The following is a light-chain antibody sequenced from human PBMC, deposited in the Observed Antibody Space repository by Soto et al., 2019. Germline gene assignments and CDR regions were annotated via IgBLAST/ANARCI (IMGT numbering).Light chain of an antibody. V-gene: IGKV3-20*01. Sequence: EIVMTQSPATLSVSPGERATLSCRASQTVGSNLAWYQQKRGQAPRLLIYGASSRATGIPDRFSGSGSGTDFTLTISRLEPEDFGVYYCQQFGSSIPHTFGQGTKVDIK. CDR2: GAS. CDR3: QQFGSSIPHT. J-gene: IGKJ2*01. CDR1: QTVGSN.